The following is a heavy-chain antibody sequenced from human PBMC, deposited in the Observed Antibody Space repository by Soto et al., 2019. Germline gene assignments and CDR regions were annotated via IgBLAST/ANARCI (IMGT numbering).Heavy chain of an antibody. CDR1: GGSISSYY. D-gene: IGHD6-13*01. J-gene: IGHJ6*02. CDR2: IYYSGST. V-gene: IGHV4-59*01. CDR3: ARDQVAAAGASTYYYYGMDV. Sequence: SETLSLTCTVSGGSISSYYWSWIRQPPGKGLGWIGYIYYSGSTNYNPSLKSRVTISVETSKNQFSLKLSSVTAADTAVYYCARDQVAAAGASTYYYYGMDVWGQGTTVTVSS.